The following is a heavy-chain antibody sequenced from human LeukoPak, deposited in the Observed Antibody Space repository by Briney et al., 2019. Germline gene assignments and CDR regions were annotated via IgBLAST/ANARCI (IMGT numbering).Heavy chain of an antibody. J-gene: IGHJ4*02. V-gene: IGHV3-15*01. Sequence: GGSLRLSCAASGFTFSNAWMSWVRQAPGKGLEWVGRIKSKTDGGTTDYAAPVKGRFTISRDDSKNALYLQMNSLKTEDTAVYYCTTTYYYDSSGYHSFDYWGQGTLVTVSS. CDR1: GFTFSNAW. D-gene: IGHD3-22*01. CDR2: IKSKTDGGTT. CDR3: TTTYYYDSSGYHSFDY.